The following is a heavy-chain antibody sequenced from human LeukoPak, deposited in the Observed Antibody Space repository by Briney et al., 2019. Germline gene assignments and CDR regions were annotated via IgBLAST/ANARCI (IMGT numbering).Heavy chain of an antibody. D-gene: IGHD3-22*01. CDR3: ARDHSGSPVD. J-gene: IGHJ4*02. CDR1: GGSISSYY. CDR2: IYYNGST. V-gene: IGHV4-59*01. Sequence: SETLSLTCTVSGGSISSYYWSWIRQPPGKGLEWIGYIYYNGSTNYNPSLKSRVTISVDTSKNQFSLKLSSVTAADTAVYYCARDHSGSPVDWGQGTLVTVSS.